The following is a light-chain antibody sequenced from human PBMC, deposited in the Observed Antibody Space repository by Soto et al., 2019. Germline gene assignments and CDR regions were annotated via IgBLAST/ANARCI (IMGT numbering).Light chain of an antibody. CDR1: QSISSN. CDR3: QHSYSAPWT. J-gene: IGKJ1*01. Sequence: DIQMTQSPSSLSASVGDRVTISCRASQSISSNLNWYQQKPGTAPKLLIYAASSLQSGVPSRFSGSGSGTDFTLTISSLQPEDFASYYCQHSYSAPWTFGQGTNVEIK. CDR2: AAS. V-gene: IGKV1-39*01.